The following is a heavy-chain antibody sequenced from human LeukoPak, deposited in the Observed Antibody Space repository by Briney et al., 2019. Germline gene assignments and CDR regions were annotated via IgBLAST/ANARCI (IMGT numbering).Heavy chain of an antibody. D-gene: IGHD3-22*01. Sequence: GASVKVSCKASGYTFTSYGISWVRQAPGQGLEWMGWISAYNGNTNYAQKLQGRVTMTTDTSTSTAYMELRSLRSDDTAVYYCARGYYDSSGYAPSCYYYYYMDVWGKGTTVTVSS. CDR3: ARGYYDSSGYAPSCYYYYYMDV. V-gene: IGHV1-18*01. CDR2: ISAYNGNT. J-gene: IGHJ6*03. CDR1: GYTFTSYG.